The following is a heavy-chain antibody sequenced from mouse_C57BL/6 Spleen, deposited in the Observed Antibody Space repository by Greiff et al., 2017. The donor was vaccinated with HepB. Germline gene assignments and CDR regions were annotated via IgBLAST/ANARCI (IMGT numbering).Heavy chain of an antibody. CDR2: INYDGSST. V-gene: IGHV5-16*01. CDR1: GFTFSDYY. CDR3: AREGYYGIFDY. Sequence: KLVESEGGLVQPGSSMKLSCTASGFTFSDYYMAWVRQVPEKGLEWVANINYDGSSTYYLDSLKSRFIISRDNAKNILYLQMSSLKSEDTATYYCAREGYYGIFDYWGQGTTLTVSS. D-gene: IGHD1-1*01. J-gene: IGHJ2*01.